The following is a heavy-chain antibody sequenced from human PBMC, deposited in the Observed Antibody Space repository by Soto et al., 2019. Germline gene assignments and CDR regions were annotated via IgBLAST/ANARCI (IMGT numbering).Heavy chain of an antibody. D-gene: IGHD4-17*01. J-gene: IGHJ3*02. Sequence: QVQLVQSGAEVKKPGASVKVSCKASGYTFTSYGISWVRQAPGQGLEWMGWISAYNGNTNYAKKRQGRVTMTTDTSTSTDYMELRSLRSDDTAVYYCARDDPTVVREDAFDIWGQGTMVTVSS. CDR3: ARDDPTVVREDAFDI. CDR1: GYTFTSYG. CDR2: ISAYNGNT. V-gene: IGHV1-18*01.